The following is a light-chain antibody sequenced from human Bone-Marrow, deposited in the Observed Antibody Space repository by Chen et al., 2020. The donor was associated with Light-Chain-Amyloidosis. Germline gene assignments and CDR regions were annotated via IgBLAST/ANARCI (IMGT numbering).Light chain of an antibody. Sequence: DIQLTQSPSFLSASVGDRVTITCRASQGIGSYVAWYQQKPGKAPKLLIYAASTLLRGVPSRFGGSGSGTEFSLTISSLQPEDFATYYCQQLNSYLFGGGTKVEIK. V-gene: IGKV1-9*01. J-gene: IGKJ4*01. CDR1: QGIGSY. CDR3: QQLNSYL. CDR2: AAS.